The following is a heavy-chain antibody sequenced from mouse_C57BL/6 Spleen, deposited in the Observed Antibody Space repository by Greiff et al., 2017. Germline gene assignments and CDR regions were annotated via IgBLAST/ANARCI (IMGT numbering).Heavy chain of an antibody. J-gene: IGHJ2*01. Sequence: QVQLQQSGPELVKPGASVKISCKASGYAFSSSWMNWVKQRPGKGLEWIGRIYPGDGDTNYNGKFKGKATLTADKSSSTAYMQRSSLTSEDSAVYFCAREGTTVVARDYWGQGTTLTVFS. CDR2: IYPGDGDT. V-gene: IGHV1-82*01. CDR1: GYAFSSSW. CDR3: AREGTTVVARDY. D-gene: IGHD1-1*01.